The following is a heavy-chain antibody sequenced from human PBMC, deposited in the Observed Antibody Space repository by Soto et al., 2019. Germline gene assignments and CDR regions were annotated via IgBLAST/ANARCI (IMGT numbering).Heavy chain of an antibody. V-gene: IGHV1-2*02. CDR2: ISPNSGGT. D-gene: IGHD1-26*01. CDR3: GKGRSGDVGVFY. CDR1: GYTFTGYY. Sequence: QVQLVQSGAEVKKSGASVKVSCKASGYTFTGYYIHWVRQAPGQGPEWMGEISPNSGGTKYAQRCRGRVTMTRETYITTVYMELSNLSPDDTGVYYCGKGRSGDVGVFYWGQGTLVTVYS. J-gene: IGHJ4*02.